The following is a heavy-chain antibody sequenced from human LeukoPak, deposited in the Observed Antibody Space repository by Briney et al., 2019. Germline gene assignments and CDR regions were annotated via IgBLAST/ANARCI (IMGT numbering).Heavy chain of an antibody. J-gene: IGHJ4*02. CDR2: ISGGST. V-gene: IGHV3-23*01. D-gene: IGHD3-16*02. CDR1: GFTFSSYA. Sequence: GGSLRLSCAASGFTFSSYAMSWVRQAPGKGLEWVSAISGGSTYYADSVKGRFTISRDNSKNTLYLQMNSLRAGDTAVYYCATPLYDYVWGSYRYWGQGTLVTVSS. CDR3: ATPLYDYVWGSYRY.